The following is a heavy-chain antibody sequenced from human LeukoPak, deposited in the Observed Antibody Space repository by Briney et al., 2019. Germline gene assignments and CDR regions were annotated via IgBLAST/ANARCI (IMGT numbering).Heavy chain of an antibody. Sequence: PSETLSLTCTVSGDSITSGSYYWAWIRQHPGKGLEWIGYIYYTGGTHYNPSLKSRLTISVDTSKNQFSLKLSSVTAADTAVYYCARDRADYYYGMDVWGQGTTVTVSS. D-gene: IGHD3-10*01. CDR3: ARDRADYYYGMDV. J-gene: IGHJ6*02. V-gene: IGHV4-31*03. CDR2: IYYTGGT. CDR1: GDSITSGSYY.